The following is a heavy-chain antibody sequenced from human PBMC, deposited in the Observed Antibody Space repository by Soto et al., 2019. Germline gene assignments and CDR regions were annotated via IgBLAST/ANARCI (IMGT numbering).Heavy chain of an antibody. D-gene: IGHD3-9*01. CDR1: GGSISSSNW. CDR3: ARDPTQTNYDILTGLVF. J-gene: IGHJ4*02. Sequence: SETLSLTCAVSGGSISSSNWWSWVRQPPGKGLEWIGEIYHSGSTNYNPSLKSRVTISVDKSKNQFSLKLSSVTAADTAVYYCARDPTQTNYDILTGLVFWGQGTLVTVSS. CDR2: IYHSGST. V-gene: IGHV4-4*02.